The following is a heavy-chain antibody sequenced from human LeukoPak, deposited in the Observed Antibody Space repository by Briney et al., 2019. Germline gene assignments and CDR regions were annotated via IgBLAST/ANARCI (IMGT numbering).Heavy chain of an antibody. D-gene: IGHD5-12*01. CDR2: INPNSGGT. Sequence: GASVKASCKASGYTFTGYYMHWVRQAPGQGLEWMGRINPNSGGTNYAQKFQGRVTMTRDTSISTAYMELSSLRSDDTAVYYCARLIYSGYDRDYWGQGTLVTVSS. CDR1: GYTFTGYY. J-gene: IGHJ4*02. CDR3: ARLIYSGYDRDY. V-gene: IGHV1-2*06.